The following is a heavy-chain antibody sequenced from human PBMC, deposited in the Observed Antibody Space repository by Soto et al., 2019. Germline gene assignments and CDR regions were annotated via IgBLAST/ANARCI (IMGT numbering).Heavy chain of an antibody. CDR3: ARDNGLRFLSLEWLDP. D-gene: IGHD3-3*01. Sequence: PGESLRLSCAASGFTFSNYDMYWVRQAPGKGLEWVSYISSSSSTIYYADSVKGRFTISRDNSKKSLYLEMNRLRAEDTDVYYWARDNGLRFLSLEWLDPWGQGTRVTVSS. CDR2: ISSSSSTI. J-gene: IGHJ5*02. CDR1: GFTFSNYD. V-gene: IGHV3-48*03.